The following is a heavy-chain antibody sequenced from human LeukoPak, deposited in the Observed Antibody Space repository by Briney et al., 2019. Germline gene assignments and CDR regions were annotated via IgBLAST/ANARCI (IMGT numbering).Heavy chain of an antibody. CDR3: AREGPYDSSGYSYFQH. CDR2: IYYSGST. Sequence: IYYSGSTYYNPSLKSRVTISVDTSKNQFSLKLSSVTAADTAVYYCAREGPYDSSGYSYFQHWGQGTLVTVSS. J-gene: IGHJ1*01. D-gene: IGHD3-22*01. V-gene: IGHV4-39*07.